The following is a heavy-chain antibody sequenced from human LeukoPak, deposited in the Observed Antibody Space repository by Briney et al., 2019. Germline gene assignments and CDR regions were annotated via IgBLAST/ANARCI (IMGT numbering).Heavy chain of an antibody. CDR1: GFTFSNYW. CDR3: ARGGHRQKEF. Sequence: GGSLRLSCSASGFTFSNYWMTWVRQSPGEGLGWVAIIKHDGSDKYCVDSVKGRFTISRDNAKNSLYLQMSSLRAEDTAVYYCARGGHRQKEFWGQGTLVTVSS. J-gene: IGHJ4*02. D-gene: IGHD3-10*01. V-gene: IGHV3-7*01. CDR2: IKHDGSDK.